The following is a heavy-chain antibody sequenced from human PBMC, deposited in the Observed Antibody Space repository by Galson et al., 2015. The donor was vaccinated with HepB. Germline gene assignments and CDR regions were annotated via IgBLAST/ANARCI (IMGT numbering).Heavy chain of an antibody. CDR1: GYTFTSHA. V-gene: IGHV1-3*04. Sequence: SVKVSCKASGYTFTSHAMHWVRQAPGQSLEWMGWIYIGNGNTRYSRKFQGRVTITSDTSASTAYMELSSLTSEDTSVYYCARDSEGSAYYSFDYWGQGTLVTVSS. CDR3: ARDSEGSAYYSFDY. J-gene: IGHJ4*02. CDR2: IYIGNGNT. D-gene: IGHD3-22*01.